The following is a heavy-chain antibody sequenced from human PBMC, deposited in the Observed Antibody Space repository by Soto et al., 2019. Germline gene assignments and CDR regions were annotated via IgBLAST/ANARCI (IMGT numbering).Heavy chain of an antibody. D-gene: IGHD3-3*01. CDR3: ATGNVDSMLES. CDR1: GGSISSRDW. Sequence: PSETLSLTCSVSGGSISSRDWWTWVRQAPGEGLEWIGKIYHGGGTNFSPSLRGRVNISIDKSRKFFSLTLNSVTAADTAIYFCATGNVDSMLESWGRGTLVTVSS. CDR2: IYHGGGT. V-gene: IGHV4-4*02. J-gene: IGHJ4*02.